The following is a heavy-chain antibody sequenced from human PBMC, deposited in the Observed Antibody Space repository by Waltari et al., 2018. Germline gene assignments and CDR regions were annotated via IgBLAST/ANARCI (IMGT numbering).Heavy chain of an antibody. J-gene: IGHJ4*02. Sequence: QVQLQESGPGLVKLSETLSITCTVSGYSISSAYYWGWIRQPPGKGLEWIGSIYHSGSTYYNPSLKSRVTISVDTSKNQFSLKLSSVTAADTAVYYCARVVFSGSRLDYWGQGTLVTVSS. V-gene: IGHV4-38-2*02. D-gene: IGHD1-26*01. CDR1: GYSISSAYY. CDR3: ARVVFSGSRLDY. CDR2: IYHSGST.